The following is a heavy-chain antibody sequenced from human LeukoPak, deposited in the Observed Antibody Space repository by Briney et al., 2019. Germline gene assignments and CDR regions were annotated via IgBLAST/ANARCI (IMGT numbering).Heavy chain of an antibody. CDR1: GFTVSSNY. CDR2: IYSGGST. Sequence: PGGSLRLSCAASGFTVSSNYMSWVRQAPGKGLEWVSVIYSGGSTYYADSVKGRFTISRDNSKNTLYLQMNRMRAEDTAVYYCAREDILTGYYDYWGQGTLVTVSS. J-gene: IGHJ4*02. CDR3: AREDILTGYYDY. V-gene: IGHV3-66*01. D-gene: IGHD3-9*01.